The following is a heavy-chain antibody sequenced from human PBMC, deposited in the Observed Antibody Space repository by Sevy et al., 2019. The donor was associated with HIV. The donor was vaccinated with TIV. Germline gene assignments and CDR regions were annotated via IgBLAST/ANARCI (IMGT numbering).Heavy chain of an antibody. CDR1: GFTFSSYW. CDR2: INSDGSST. Sequence: GGSLRLSCAASGFTFSSYWMHWVRQVPGKGLVWVSRINSDGSSTTYADSVKGGFTISRDNAKNTLYLQMNSLRAEDTALYYCTSADRLTIQPFDYWGQGTLVTVSS. D-gene: IGHD5-18*01. CDR3: TSADRLTIQPFDY. V-gene: IGHV3-74*01. J-gene: IGHJ4*02.